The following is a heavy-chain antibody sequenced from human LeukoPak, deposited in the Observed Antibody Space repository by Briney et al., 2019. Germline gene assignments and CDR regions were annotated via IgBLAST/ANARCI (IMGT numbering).Heavy chain of an antibody. Sequence: ASVKVSCKASGYTFTSYDINWVRQATGQGLEWMGWMNPNSGNTGYAQKFQGRVTMTRSTSISTAYMELSSLRSEDTAVYYCARPGIAAAGFDYWGQGTLVTVTS. CDR2: MNPNSGNT. D-gene: IGHD6-13*01. J-gene: IGHJ4*02. CDR1: GYTFTSYD. V-gene: IGHV1-8*01. CDR3: ARPGIAAAGFDY.